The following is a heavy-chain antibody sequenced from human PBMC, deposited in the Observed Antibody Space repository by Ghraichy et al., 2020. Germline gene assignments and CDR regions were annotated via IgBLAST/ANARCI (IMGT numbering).Heavy chain of an antibody. V-gene: IGHV3-53*01. CDR3: ASSSTWYNY. CDR1: GFAVSSSY. J-gene: IGHJ4*02. D-gene: IGHD6-13*01. Sequence: GGSLRLSCAASGFAVSSSYMSWVRQAPGKGLEWVSVIYSGGSTYYADSVKGRFTISRDNSKNTLYLQMNSLKAEDTAVYYCASSSTWYNYWGQGTLVTVSS. CDR2: IYSGGST.